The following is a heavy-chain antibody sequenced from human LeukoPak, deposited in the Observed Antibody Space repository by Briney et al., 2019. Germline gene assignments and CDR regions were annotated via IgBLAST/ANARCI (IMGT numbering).Heavy chain of an antibody. D-gene: IGHD1-20*01. CDR3: ARHNSWNDVWFDP. V-gene: IGHV4-34*01. CDR2: INHSGST. CDR1: GGSFSGYS. Sequence: SETLSLTCAVYGGSFSGYSWSWIRQPPGKGLEWIGEINHSGSTNYNPSLKSRVTISVDTSKNQFSLKLSSVTAADTAVYYCARHNSWNDVWFDPWGQGTLVTVSS. J-gene: IGHJ5*02.